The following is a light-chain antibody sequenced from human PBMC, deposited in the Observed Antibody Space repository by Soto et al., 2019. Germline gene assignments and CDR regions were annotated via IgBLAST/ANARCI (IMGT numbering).Light chain of an antibody. CDR2: AAS. J-gene: IGKJ1*01. V-gene: IGKV3-20*01. Sequence: EIVMTQSPATLSVSPGERATLSCRASQSVSSNLAWYQQKPGQAPRLLIYAASSRATDIPDRFSGSGSGTDFTLAISRLEPEDFAVYWCQHYGTSTRTFGQGTKVEIK. CDR1: QSVSSN. CDR3: QHYGTSTRT.